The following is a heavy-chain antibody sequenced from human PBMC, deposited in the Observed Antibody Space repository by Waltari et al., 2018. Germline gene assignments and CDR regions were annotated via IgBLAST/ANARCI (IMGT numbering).Heavy chain of an antibody. CDR2: ISWSGTTI. CDR3: VTSLISETTK. D-gene: IGHD1-7*01. J-gene: IGHJ4*02. Sequence: EVQLVESGGNLVQPGGSLRLSCVASGFIFSDSNMNWIRQAPGKGLAWLSFISWSGTTIQYADSVKGRFTISRDNLKNSVYLQMNSLRDEDTAVYYCVTSLISETTKWGQGTLVTVSS. V-gene: IGHV3-48*02. CDR1: GFIFSDSN.